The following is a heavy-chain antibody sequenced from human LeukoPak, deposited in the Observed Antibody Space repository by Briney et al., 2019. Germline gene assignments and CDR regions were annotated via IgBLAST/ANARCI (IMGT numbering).Heavy chain of an antibody. V-gene: IGHV3-23*01. CDR3: AKSLTYYDFWSGSPFDS. CDR1: GFTFSGFA. Sequence: GGSLRLSCAASGFTFSGFAMNWVRQGPGKGLQWVSVISGSAGKTYYADSVKGRFTISRDNSKNTLYLQMDSLRAEDTAIYYCAKSLTYYDFWSGSPFDSWGQGTLVTVSS. CDR2: ISGSAGKT. D-gene: IGHD3-3*01. J-gene: IGHJ4*02.